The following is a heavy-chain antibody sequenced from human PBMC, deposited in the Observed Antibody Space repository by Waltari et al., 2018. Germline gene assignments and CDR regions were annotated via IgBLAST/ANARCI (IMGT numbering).Heavy chain of an antibody. CDR2: ISYDGSNK. D-gene: IGHD3-3*01. J-gene: IGHJ5*02. Sequence: QVQLVESGGGVVQPGRSLRLSCAASGFTFSSYAMHWVRQAPGKGLEGLAVISYDGSNKYYADSVKGRFTISRDNSKNTLYLQMNSLRAEDTAVYYCARELLQHYDFWSGYPNWFDPWGQGTLVTVSS. CDR1: GFTFSSYA. CDR3: ARELLQHYDFWSGYPNWFDP. V-gene: IGHV3-30*01.